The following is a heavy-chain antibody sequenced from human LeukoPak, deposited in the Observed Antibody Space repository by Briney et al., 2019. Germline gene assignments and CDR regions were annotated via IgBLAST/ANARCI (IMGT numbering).Heavy chain of an antibody. D-gene: IGHD2-21*02. CDR1: GFTFSDYY. CDR3: APLPTYCGGDCYLD. CDR2: ISSSSSSI. Sequence: GGSLRPSCAASGFTFSDYYMSWIRQAPGKGLEWVSYISSSSSSIHYADSVQGRFTVSRDSAKNSVYLQMSSLRAEDTAVYYCAPLPTYCGGDCYLDWGQGTLVTVSS. J-gene: IGHJ4*02. V-gene: IGHV3-11*04.